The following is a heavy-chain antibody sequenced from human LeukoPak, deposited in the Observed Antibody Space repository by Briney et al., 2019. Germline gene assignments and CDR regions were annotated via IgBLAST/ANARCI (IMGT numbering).Heavy chain of an antibody. CDR2: IYYSGST. V-gene: IGHV4-39*07. CDR1: GGSISSSSYY. CDR3: ASLRVGSSFGYQYYIDV. D-gene: IGHD6-13*01. Sequence: SETLSLTCTVSGGSISSSSYYWGWIRQPPGKGLEWIGSIYYSGSTYYNPSLKSRVTISVDTSKNQFSLKLSSVTAADTAVYYCASLRVGSSFGYQYYIDVWGKGTTVTVSS. J-gene: IGHJ6*03.